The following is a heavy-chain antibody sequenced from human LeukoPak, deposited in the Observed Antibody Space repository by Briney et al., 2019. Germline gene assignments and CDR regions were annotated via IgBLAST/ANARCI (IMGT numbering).Heavy chain of an antibody. Sequence: PSETLSLTCTVSGGSISSYYWSWIRQPPGKGLEWIGYIYYSGSTNYNSSLKSRVTISVDTSKNQFSLKLSSVTAADTAVYYCARGLHYDFWSGYSSSLYYYYMDVWGKGTTVTVSS. J-gene: IGHJ6*03. D-gene: IGHD3-3*01. CDR3: ARGLHYDFWSGYSSSLYYYYMDV. V-gene: IGHV4-59*01. CDR2: IYYSGST. CDR1: GGSISSYY.